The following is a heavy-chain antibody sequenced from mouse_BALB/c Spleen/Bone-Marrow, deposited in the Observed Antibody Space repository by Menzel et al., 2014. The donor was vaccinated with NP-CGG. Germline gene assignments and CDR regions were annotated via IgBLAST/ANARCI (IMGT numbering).Heavy chain of an antibody. J-gene: IGHJ2*01. CDR1: GYGLXSYY. CDR2: IFPRNGST. V-gene: IGHV1-66*01. D-gene: IGHD1-1*01. CDR3: ARRDYYGSTYGFDY. Sequence: VQLVESGPELVKPGASVKISCKASGYGLXSYYIHWVKQRPGQGLEWIGWIFPRNGSTKYNEKFKGKATLTADTSSSTAYMQLNSLTTDDSADYFYARRDYYGSTYGFDYWGQGTTLTVSS.